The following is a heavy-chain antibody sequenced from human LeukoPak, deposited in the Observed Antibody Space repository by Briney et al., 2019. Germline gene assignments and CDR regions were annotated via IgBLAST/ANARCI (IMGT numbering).Heavy chain of an antibody. V-gene: IGHV3-48*02. CDR2: ITSGSSPI. CDR3: ARRAYGDDSFDY. J-gene: IGHJ4*02. CDR1: WFTLCSYS. Sequence: TGGSLRLSCAASWFTLCSYSLNWVRPAPGEGLEWVSYITSGSSPIYYADSVKGRFTISRDNAKNSLYLQMNSLRDEDTAVYYCARRAYGDDSFDYWGQGTLVTVSS. D-gene: IGHD4-17*01.